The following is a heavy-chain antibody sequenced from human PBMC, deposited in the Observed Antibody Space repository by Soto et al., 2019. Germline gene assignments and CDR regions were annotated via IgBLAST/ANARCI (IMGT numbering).Heavy chain of an antibody. CDR3: ARKQAGFFYGIDY. J-gene: IGHJ4*02. Sequence: PSGTLSLTCTVSGGSISTGGYYWSWIRQYPGKGLEWLGYIDDSGYTFYNPSLQSRLTLSMDTSKNQFSLKLSSATAADTAVYFCARKQAGFFYGIDYWGQGTLVTVSS. CDR2: IDDSGYT. CDR1: GGSISTGGYY. V-gene: IGHV4-31*03. D-gene: IGHD3-3*01.